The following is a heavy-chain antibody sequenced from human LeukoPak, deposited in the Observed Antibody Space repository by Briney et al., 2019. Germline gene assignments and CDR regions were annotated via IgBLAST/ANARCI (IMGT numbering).Heavy chain of an antibody. J-gene: IGHJ3*02. CDR3: ARGSPAGAFDI. CDR1: GGSISSSSYY. CDR2: TYYSGST. V-gene: IGHV4-39*07. Sequence: SETLSLTCTVSGGSISSSSYYWGWIRQPPGKGLEWIGSTYYSGSTYYNPSLKSRVTISVDTSKNQFSLKLSSVTAADTAVYYCARGSPAGAFDIWGQGTMVTVSS. D-gene: IGHD6-13*01.